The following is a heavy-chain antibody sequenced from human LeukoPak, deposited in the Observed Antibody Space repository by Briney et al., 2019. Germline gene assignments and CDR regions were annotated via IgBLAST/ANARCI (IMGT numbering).Heavy chain of an antibody. CDR2: ITATGYST. D-gene: IGHD4-4*01. V-gene: IGHV3-23*01. CDR3: AKKPTLHDGMDV. Sequence: GGSLRLSCAASGFSFSIYAMNWVRQVPGKGLEWVSSITATGYSTHYADSVKGRFSISRDNSMNTLYLQMNSLRAEDTAVYYCAKKPTLHDGMDVWGQGTTVTVSS. J-gene: IGHJ6*02. CDR1: GFSFSIYA.